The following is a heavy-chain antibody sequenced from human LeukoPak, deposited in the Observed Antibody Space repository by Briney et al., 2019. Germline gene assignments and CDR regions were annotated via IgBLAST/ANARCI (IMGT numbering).Heavy chain of an antibody. V-gene: IGHV4-39*01. CDR1: GGSISSSGYY. J-gene: IGHJ5*02. CDR3: ASDPGGNGVEYNWFDP. D-gene: IGHD4-23*01. CDR2: IYYSGST. Sequence: PSETLSLTCTVSGGSISSSGYYWGWIRQPPGKGLEWIGSIYYSGSTYYNPSLKSRVTISVDTSKNQFSLKLSSVTAADTAVYYCASDPGGNGVEYNWFDPWGQGTLVTVSS.